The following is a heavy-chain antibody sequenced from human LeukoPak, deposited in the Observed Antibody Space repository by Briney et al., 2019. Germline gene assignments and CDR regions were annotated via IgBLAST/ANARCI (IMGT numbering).Heavy chain of an antibody. CDR2: ISSSSSTI. CDR1: GLTFSSYS. Sequence: PGGSLRLSCAASGLTFSSYSMNWVRQAPGKGLEWVSYISSSSSTIYYADSVKGRFTISRDNAKNSLYLQMNSLRAEDTAVYYCARGRYYMDVWGKGTTVILSS. V-gene: IGHV3-48*01. CDR3: ARGRYYMDV. J-gene: IGHJ6*03.